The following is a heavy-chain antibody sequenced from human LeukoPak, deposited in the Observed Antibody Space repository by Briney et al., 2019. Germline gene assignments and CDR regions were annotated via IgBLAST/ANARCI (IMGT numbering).Heavy chain of an antibody. CDR1: GFTFSRYE. V-gene: IGHV3-48*03. CDR3: ARDYTSDY. D-gene: IGHD2-2*02. Sequence: GGSLRLSCAASGFTFSRYEMNWVRQAPGKGLEWVSYISRSGDTIYFADSVKGRFTISRDNAKNSLYLQMSSLRAEDTAVYYCARDYTSDYWGQGTLVTVSS. J-gene: IGHJ4*02. CDR2: ISRSGDTI.